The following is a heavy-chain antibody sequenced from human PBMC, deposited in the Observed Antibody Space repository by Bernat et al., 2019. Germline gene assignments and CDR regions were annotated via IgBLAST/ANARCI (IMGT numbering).Heavy chain of an antibody. CDR2: ISSSRSYT. CDR1: GFTFSDYY. J-gene: IGHJ4*02. V-gene: IGHV3-11*05. D-gene: IGHD3-9*01. CDR3: ARDRLHYDILTGYYLFDY. Sequence: QVQLVESGGGLVKPGGSLRLSCAASGFTFSDYYMSWIRQAPGKGLEWVSYISSSRSYTNYADSVKGRFTISRDNAKNSLYLQMNSLRAEDTAVYYCARDRLHYDILTGYYLFDYWGQGTLVTVSS.